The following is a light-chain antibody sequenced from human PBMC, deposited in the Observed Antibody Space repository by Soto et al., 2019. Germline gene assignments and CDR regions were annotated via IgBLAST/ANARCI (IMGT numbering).Light chain of an antibody. CDR1: SSDIGGYNE. CDR2: DVT. Sequence: QSSLAHPPSSSGSPGQSVTISCTGTSSDIGGYNEVSWYQHHPGKAPKLMIYDVTKRPSGVPDRFSGSRSGNTASLTVSGLQAEDEADYYCSSYAGSNNYVFGSGTKVTV. CDR3: SSYAGSNNYV. V-gene: IGLV2-8*01. J-gene: IGLJ1*01.